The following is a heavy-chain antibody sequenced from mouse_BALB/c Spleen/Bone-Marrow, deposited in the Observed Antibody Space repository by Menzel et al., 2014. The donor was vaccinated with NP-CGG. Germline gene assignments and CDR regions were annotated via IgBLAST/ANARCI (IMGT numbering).Heavy chain of an antibody. CDR2: INPSSGYA. Sequence: SGAELARPGASVKMSCTASGYTFPSYTTHWVKQRPGQGLEWIGYINPSSGYANYNQNFKDKATLTADKSSSTAYMQLSRLTSEDSAVFYCARGGLRLPYAMDYWGRGTSVTVSS. D-gene: IGHD1-2*01. CDR1: GYTFPSYT. J-gene: IGHJ4*01. CDR3: ARGGLRLPYAMDY. V-gene: IGHV1-4*01.